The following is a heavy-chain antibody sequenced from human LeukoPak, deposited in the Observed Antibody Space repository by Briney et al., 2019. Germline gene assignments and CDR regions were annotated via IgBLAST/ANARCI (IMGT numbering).Heavy chain of an antibody. D-gene: IGHD5-12*01. Sequence: ASVKVSCKASGYTFTGYYMHWVRQAPGQGLEWMGWINPNSGGTNYAQKFQGRVTLTRDTSISTAYMELSRLRSDDTAVYYCARYSGYDWVYARYWGQGTLVTVSS. CDR2: INPNSGGT. CDR3: ARYSGYDWVYARY. CDR1: GYTFTGYY. V-gene: IGHV1-2*02. J-gene: IGHJ4*02.